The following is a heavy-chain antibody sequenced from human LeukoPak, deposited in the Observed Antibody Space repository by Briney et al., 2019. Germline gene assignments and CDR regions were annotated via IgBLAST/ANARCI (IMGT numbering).Heavy chain of an antibody. D-gene: IGHD4-11*01. CDR2: ISSSSSYI. CDR3: ARAGRGDSNYSYYYYYYMDV. Sequence: PGGSLRLSCAASGFTFSGYSMNWVRQAPGKGLEWVSSISSSSSYIYYADSVKGRFTIPRDNAKNSLYLQMNSLRAEDTAVYYCARAGRGDSNYSYYYYYYMDVWGKGTTVTVSS. J-gene: IGHJ6*03. CDR1: GFTFSGYS. V-gene: IGHV3-21*01.